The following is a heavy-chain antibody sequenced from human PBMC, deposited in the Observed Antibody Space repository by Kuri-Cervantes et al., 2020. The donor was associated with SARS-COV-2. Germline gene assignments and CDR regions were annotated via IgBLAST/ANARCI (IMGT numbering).Heavy chain of an antibody. Sequence: SETLSLTCTVAGGSISRYYWSWIRQPPGKGLEWVGSIYYSGNTTYNPSLKSGVTISVDTSKNQYPRKLRSVTAADTAVYYCARGGGVPAARYYYYYYMDVWGKGTTVTVSS. CDR1: GGSISRYY. J-gene: IGHJ6*03. CDR2: IYYSGNT. CDR3: ARGGGVPAARYYYYYYMDV. V-gene: IGHV4-59*01. D-gene: IGHD2-2*01.